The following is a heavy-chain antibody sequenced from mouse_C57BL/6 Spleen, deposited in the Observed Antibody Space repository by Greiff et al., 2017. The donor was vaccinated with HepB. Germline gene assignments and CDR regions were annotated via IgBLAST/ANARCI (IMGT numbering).Heavy chain of an antibody. Sequence: EVKLMESGGGLVKPGGSLKLSCAASGFTFSDYGMHWVRQAPEKGLEWVAYISSGSSTIYYADTVKGRFTISRDNAKNTLFLQMTSLRSEDTAMYYCATGRRFDYWGQGTTLTVSS. CDR1: GFTFSDYG. CDR3: ATGRRFDY. CDR2: ISSGSSTI. V-gene: IGHV5-17*01. J-gene: IGHJ2*01.